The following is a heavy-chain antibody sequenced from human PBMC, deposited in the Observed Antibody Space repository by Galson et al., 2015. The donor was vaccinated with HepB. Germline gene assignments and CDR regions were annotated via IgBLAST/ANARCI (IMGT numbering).Heavy chain of an antibody. CDR2: INWNGGST. CDR1: GFTFEDYG. D-gene: IGHD1-1*01. Sequence: SLRLSCAASGFTFEDYGMSWVRQAPGKGLEWVSGINWNGGSTGYADSVKGRFTISRDNGKNSLYLQMNSLRAEDTAFYYCAREGKGWRVPLPFDYWGQGTLVTVSS. CDR3: AREGKGWRVPLPFDY. V-gene: IGHV3-20*04. J-gene: IGHJ4*02.